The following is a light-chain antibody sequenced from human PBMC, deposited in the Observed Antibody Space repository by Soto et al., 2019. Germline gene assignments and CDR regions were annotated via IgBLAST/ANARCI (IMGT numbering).Light chain of an antibody. Sequence: QSVLTQPRSVSGSPGQSVTISCTGTSSDVGGYNYVSWYQQHPGKAPKLIMYDVTKRPSGVPDRFSGSKSGNTASLTISGLQAEDEADYYCCSYAASYTQVFGIAPKVTVL. CDR1: SSDVGGYNY. V-gene: IGLV2-11*01. CDR2: DVT. J-gene: IGLJ1*01. CDR3: CSYAASYTQV.